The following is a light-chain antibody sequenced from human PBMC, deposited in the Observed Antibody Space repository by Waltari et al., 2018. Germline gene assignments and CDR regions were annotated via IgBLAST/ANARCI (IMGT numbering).Light chain of an antibody. CDR1: QSVLYSSNNKNY. V-gene: IGKV4-1*01. Sequence: DIVMTQSPDSLAVSLGERATINCKSSQSVLYSSNNKNYLAWYQQKPGQTPKLLIYWASTRESGVPDRFSGGGSGTDFTLTISSLQAEDVAVYYCQQYYSTPPHTFGQGTKLEIK. CDR2: WAS. CDR3: QQYYSTPPHT. J-gene: IGKJ2*01.